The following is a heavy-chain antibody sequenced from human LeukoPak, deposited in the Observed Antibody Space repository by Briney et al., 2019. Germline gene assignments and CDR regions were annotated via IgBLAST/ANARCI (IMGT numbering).Heavy chain of an antibody. J-gene: IGHJ4*02. CDR3: ARENTAMWGGEVNYFDY. V-gene: IGHV3-21*01. CDR2: IRISGTYI. CDR1: GFTFSSFT. D-gene: IGHD5-18*01. Sequence: GGSLRLSCAGSGFTFSSFTMNWVRQAPGKGLEWVSSIRISGTYIDYADSVKGRFTISRDDAKKSLSLQMPSPRAEDTAVYYCARENTAMWGGEVNYFDYWGQGTLVTVSS.